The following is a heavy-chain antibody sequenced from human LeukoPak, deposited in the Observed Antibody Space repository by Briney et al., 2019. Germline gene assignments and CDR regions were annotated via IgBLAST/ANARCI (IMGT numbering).Heavy chain of an antibody. Sequence: KPSETLSLTSTVSGGSISSYYWSWIRQPPGKGLEWIGYIYCSGSTNYNPSLKSRVTISVDTSKNQFSLKLSSVTAADTAVYYCARGSYGYYFDYWGQGTLVTVSS. D-gene: IGHD5-18*01. CDR3: ARGSYGYYFDY. CDR2: IYCSGST. V-gene: IGHV4-59*01. CDR1: GGSISSYY. J-gene: IGHJ4*02.